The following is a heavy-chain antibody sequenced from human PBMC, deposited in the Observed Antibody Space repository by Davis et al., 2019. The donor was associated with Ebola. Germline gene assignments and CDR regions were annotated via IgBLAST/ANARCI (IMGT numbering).Heavy chain of an antibody. V-gene: IGHV1-46*01. D-gene: IGHD2-15*01. CDR3: AREEAGGPSGY. J-gene: IGHJ1*01. CDR1: GYTFTSYY. CDR2: INPSGGST. Sequence: ASVKVSCKASGYTFTSYYMHWVRQAPGQGLEWMGIINPSGGSTSYAQKFQGRVTMTRDTSTSTVSMELSSLRSEDTAVYYCAREEAGGPSGYWGQGTLVTVSS.